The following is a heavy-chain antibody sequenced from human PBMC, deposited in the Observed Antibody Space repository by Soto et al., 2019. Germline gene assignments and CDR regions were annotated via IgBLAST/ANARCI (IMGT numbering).Heavy chain of an antibody. CDR1: GVSISSNYY. Sequence: QVLLQESGPGLVQPSGTLSLSCAVSGVSISSNYYWGWVRQSPGKGLEWLGDISHIGSVNYSPSLMSRVTISMDTSENQFSLKLNSVTAADTAVYYCVRSYGWYAIDYWGQGTLVIVSS. D-gene: IGHD6-19*01. J-gene: IGHJ4*02. V-gene: IGHV4-4*02. CDR2: ISHIGSV. CDR3: VRSYGWYAIDY.